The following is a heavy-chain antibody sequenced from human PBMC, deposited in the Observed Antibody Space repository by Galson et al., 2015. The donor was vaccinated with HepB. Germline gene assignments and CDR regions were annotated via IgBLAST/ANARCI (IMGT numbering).Heavy chain of an antibody. J-gene: IGHJ4*02. D-gene: IGHD3-16*01. CDR3: ARGGATPMILSF. Sequence: SETLSLTCAVYGGSLTNYYWSWIRQSPGKGLEWIAEINHSGRSNYNPSLKSRVTISVDTSKNQFYLNMRSMTGADMAVYFCARGGATPMILSFWGQGTPVTVSS. V-gene: IGHV4-34*01. CDR1: GGSLTNYY. CDR2: INHSGRS.